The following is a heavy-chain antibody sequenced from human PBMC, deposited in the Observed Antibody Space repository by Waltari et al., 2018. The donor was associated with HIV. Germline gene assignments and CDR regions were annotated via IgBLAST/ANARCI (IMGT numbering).Heavy chain of an antibody. J-gene: IGHJ4*02. CDR3: ARAEQQLGRGIAALLLDY. D-gene: IGHD6-13*01. CDR1: GFTFSRYA. V-gene: IGHV3-30-3*01. CDR2: ISYDGSNK. Sequence: QVQLVESGGGVVQPGRSLRLSCAASGFTFSRYAMHWVRQAPGKGLEWVAIISYDGSNKYYADSVKGRFTISRDNSKNTLYLQMNSQRREDTAIYYCARAEQQLGRGIAALLLDYWGQGTLVTVSS.